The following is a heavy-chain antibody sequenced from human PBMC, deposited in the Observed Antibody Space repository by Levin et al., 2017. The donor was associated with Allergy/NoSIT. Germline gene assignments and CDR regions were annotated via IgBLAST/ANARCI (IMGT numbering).Heavy chain of an antibody. Sequence: GGSLRLSCAASGFTFSSYWMHWVRQAPGKGLVWVSRISSDGSSANYADAVKGRFTISRDNAKNTLYLQMNSLRAEDTAVYFCAKGGKSHLDYWAHGTLVTVSS. V-gene: IGHV3-74*01. CDR3: AKGGKSHLDY. J-gene: IGHJ4*01. CDR1: GFTFSSYW. CDR2: ISSDGSSA. D-gene: IGHD3-16*01.